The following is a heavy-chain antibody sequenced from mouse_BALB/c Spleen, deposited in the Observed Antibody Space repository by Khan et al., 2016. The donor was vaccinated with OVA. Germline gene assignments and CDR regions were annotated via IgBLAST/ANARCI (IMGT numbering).Heavy chain of an antibody. Sequence: QVQLKESGPGLVAPSQSLSITCTVSGFSLSDYGVSWIRQPPGKGLEWLGVIWGGGSTYYNSALKSRLSISKDNSKSQVFLKMSSLQSDDTAMFYCAKGVWSYYYALDYWGQGTSVTVSS. CDR3: AKGVWSYYYALDY. J-gene: IGHJ4*01. CDR1: GFSLSDYG. V-gene: IGHV2-6-5*01. CDR2: IWGGGST.